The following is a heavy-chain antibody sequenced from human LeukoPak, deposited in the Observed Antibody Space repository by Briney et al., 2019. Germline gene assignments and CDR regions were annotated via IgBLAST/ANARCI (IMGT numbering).Heavy chain of an antibody. J-gene: IGHJ4*02. Sequence: GTSLRLSCVASGFSFSTYVMRWVGQTPGKGLEWVAVISFVGSHTYYGDSAKGRFTISRDNFKNTLYLQMSSLSAAGMGISYCAKGAYFYDFDMLEYWRRGTLVSVCS. CDR2: ISFVGSHT. CDR1: GFSFSTYV. CDR3: AKGAYFYDFDMLEY. V-gene: IGHV3-30*18. D-gene: IGHD3-22*01.